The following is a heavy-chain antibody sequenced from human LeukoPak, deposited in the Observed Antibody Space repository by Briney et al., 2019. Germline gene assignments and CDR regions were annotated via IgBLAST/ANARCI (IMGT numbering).Heavy chain of an antibody. V-gene: IGHV4-59*01. CDR3: ARERTVTIFGVDNDAFDI. CDR2: IYYSGST. Sequence: SETLSLTCTVSGGSISSYYWSWIRQPPGKGLEWIGYIYYSGSTNYNPSLKSRVTISVDTSKNQFSLKLSSVTAADTAVYYCARERTVTIFGVDNDAFDIWGQGTMVTVSP. CDR1: GGSISSYY. D-gene: IGHD3-3*01. J-gene: IGHJ3*02.